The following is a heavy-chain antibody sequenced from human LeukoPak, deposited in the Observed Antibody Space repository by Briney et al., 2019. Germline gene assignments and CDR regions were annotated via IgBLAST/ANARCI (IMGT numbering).Heavy chain of an antibody. J-gene: IGHJ6*03. V-gene: IGHV4-59*01. CDR3: ARGSSGWYAYYYYYYMDV. CDR2: IYYSGST. CDR1: GGSISSYY. D-gene: IGHD6-19*01. Sequence: SSETLSLTCTVSGGSISSYYWSWIRQPPGKGLVWLGYIYYSGSTNYNPSLKSRVTISVDTSKNQFSLKLSSVTAADTAVYYCARGSSGWYAYYYYYYMDVWGKGTTVTISS.